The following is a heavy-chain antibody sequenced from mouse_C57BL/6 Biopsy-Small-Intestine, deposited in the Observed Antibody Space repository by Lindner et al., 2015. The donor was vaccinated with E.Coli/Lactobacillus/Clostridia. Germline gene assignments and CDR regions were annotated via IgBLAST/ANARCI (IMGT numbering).Heavy chain of an antibody. Sequence: VQLQESGAELVRPGASVKLSCTASGFNIKDVYIHWVKQRPEQGLDWIGRIDPANGDTKYAPKFQDKATITADTSSNTAYLQLSSLTSEDTAVYYCTSLGDYWGQGTTLTVSS. CDR2: IDPANGDT. V-gene: IGHV14-4*01. J-gene: IGHJ2*01. CDR1: GFNIKDVY. D-gene: IGHD3-3*01. CDR3: TSLGDY.